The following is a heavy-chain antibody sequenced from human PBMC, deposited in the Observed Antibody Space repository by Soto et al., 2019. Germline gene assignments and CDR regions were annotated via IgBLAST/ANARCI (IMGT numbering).Heavy chain of an antibody. D-gene: IGHD6-13*01. CDR3: ARVSSSWYKDYFDY. CDR2: TIPIFGTA. V-gene: IGHV1-69*13. Sequence: SVKVSCKASGGTFSGYAISWVRQAPGQGLEWMGGTIPIFGTANYAQKFQGRVTITADESTSTAYMELSSLRSEDTAVYYCARVSSSWYKDYFDYWGQGTLVTVSS. CDR1: GGTFSGYA. J-gene: IGHJ4*02.